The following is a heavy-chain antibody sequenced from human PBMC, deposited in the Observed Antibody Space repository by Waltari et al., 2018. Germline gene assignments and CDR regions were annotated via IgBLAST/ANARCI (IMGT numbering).Heavy chain of an antibody. Sequence: QVQLLQWGAGLLKPSETLSLTCAVSGEWYTINYWSWIRQSPGKGLEWSGEINHSGNTTYYPSLKSRVTISVDTSKTQVSLSLRAVTPADTAVSYSARLLIEDSGFAWYSFDYWGQGSPLIVSS. CDR3: ARLLIEDSGFAWYSFDY. J-gene: IGHJ4*02. D-gene: IGHD2-21*02. CDR1: GEWYTINY. CDR2: INHSGNT. V-gene: IGHV4-34*01.